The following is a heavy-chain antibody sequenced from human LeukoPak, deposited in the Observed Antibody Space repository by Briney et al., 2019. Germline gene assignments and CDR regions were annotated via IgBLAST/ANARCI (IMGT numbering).Heavy chain of an antibody. J-gene: IGHJ4*02. V-gene: IGHV1-2*02. CDR2: IIPNSGGT. D-gene: IGHD3-3*01. Sequence: GSVKVSCKASGYTFTGYYMHWVRQAPGQGLEWMGWIIPNSGGTNYAQKFQGRVTMTRDTSISTAYMELSRLRSDDTAVYYCARDRLPALRFLEGYYFDYWGQGTLVTVSS. CDR3: ARDRLPALRFLEGYYFDY. CDR1: GYTFTGYY.